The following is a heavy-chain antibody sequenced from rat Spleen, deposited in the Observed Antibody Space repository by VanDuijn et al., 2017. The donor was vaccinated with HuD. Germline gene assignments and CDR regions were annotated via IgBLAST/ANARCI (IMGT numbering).Heavy chain of an antibody. CDR2: VSSGGNT. D-gene: IGHD4-3*01. Sequence: QVQLKESGPGLVQPSQTLSLTCTVSGFSLTSDGFIWVRQPPGKGLEWIAAVSSGGNTDYNSPLKSRLSISRDTSKSQVLLEMSSLQTEDTAMYFCVRSGYNFDYWGQGVMVTVSS. J-gene: IGHJ2*01. CDR1: GFSLTSDG. CDR3: VRSGYNFDY. V-gene: IGHV2S12*01.